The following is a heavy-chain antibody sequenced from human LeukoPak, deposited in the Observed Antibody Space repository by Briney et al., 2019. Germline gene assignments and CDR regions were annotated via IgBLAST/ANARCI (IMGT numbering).Heavy chain of an antibody. CDR3: AKDLDRYYSGGSCYADY. V-gene: IGHV3-30*02. CDR1: GFTFSSYG. D-gene: IGHD2-15*01. CDR2: IRYDGSNK. J-gene: IGHJ4*02. Sequence: GGSLRLSCAASGFTFSSYGMHWVRQAPGKGLEWVAFIRYDGSNKYCADSVKGRFTISRDNSKNTLYLQMNSLRAEDTAVYYCAKDLDRYYSGGSCYADYWGQGTLVTVSS.